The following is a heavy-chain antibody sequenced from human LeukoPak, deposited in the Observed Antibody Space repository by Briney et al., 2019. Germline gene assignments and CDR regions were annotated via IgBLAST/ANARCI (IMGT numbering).Heavy chain of an antibody. D-gene: IGHD4-17*01. Sequence: PGRSLRLSCAASGFTFSNYGMHWVRQAPGKGLEWVAVIWYDGSKKYYPDSVKGRFTISRDSSKNTLYLQMNSLRAEDTAVYYCAKGAHIYGDYGAFDIWGQGTMVTVSS. CDR2: IWYDGSKK. CDR1: GFTFSNYG. CDR3: AKGAHIYGDYGAFDI. J-gene: IGHJ3*02. V-gene: IGHV3-33*06.